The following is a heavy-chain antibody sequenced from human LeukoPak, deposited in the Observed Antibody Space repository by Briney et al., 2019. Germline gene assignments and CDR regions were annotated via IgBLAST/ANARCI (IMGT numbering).Heavy chain of an antibody. Sequence: ASVKVSCKASGYTFTSYGISWVRQAPGQGLEWMGWISAYNGNTNYAQKLQGRVTMTTDTSTSTAYMGLGSLSSDDTAVYYCARVEVGVTRGMTYYYYYMDVWGKGTTVTVSS. CDR3: ARVEVGVTRGMTYYYYYMDV. J-gene: IGHJ6*03. V-gene: IGHV1-18*01. CDR1: GYTFTSYG. CDR2: ISAYNGNT. D-gene: IGHD1-26*01.